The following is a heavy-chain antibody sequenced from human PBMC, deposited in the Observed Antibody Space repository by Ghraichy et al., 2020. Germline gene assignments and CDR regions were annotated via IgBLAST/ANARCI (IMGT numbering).Heavy chain of an antibody. Sequence: GGSLRLSCAASGFTVSSNYMSWVRQAPGKGLEWVSVIYSGGSTYYADSVKGRFTISRDNSKNTLYLQMNSLRAEDTAVYYCARDRDGYSSGWYDYWGQGTLVTVSS. CDR3: ARDRDGYSSGWYDY. J-gene: IGHJ4*02. CDR2: IYSGGST. D-gene: IGHD6-19*01. V-gene: IGHV3-53*01. CDR1: GFTVSSNY.